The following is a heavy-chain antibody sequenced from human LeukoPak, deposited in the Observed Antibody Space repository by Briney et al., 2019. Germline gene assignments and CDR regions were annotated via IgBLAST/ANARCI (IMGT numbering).Heavy chain of an antibody. V-gene: IGHV1-46*01. CDR1: GYTFTNSY. D-gene: IGHD3-22*01. Sequence: ASVKVSCKASGYTFTNSYIHWVRQAPGQVLEWMGLINPDGGNTNYAQNFQGRVTLTRDTSTSTVYMELSSLRSEDTAIYYCARGSPTDGSAYLVYWGQGILVTVSS. J-gene: IGHJ4*02. CDR3: ARGSPTDGSAYLVY. CDR2: INPDGGNT.